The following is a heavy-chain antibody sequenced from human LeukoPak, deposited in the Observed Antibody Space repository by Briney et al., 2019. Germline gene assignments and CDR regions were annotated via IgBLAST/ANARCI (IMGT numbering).Heavy chain of an antibody. CDR2: TSSDGNK. CDR3: ARERGIRALYFDT. V-gene: IGHV3-30*04. J-gene: IGHJ4*02. D-gene: IGHD3-16*01. CDR1: GFTFISYT. Sequence: GGSLTLSCAVSGFTFISYTMHWVRQAPGKGLEWVALTSSDGNKYFADSVQGRFTISRDNSRNTVYLQLASLRPDDTAVYSCARERGIRALYFDTWGQGTLVTVSS.